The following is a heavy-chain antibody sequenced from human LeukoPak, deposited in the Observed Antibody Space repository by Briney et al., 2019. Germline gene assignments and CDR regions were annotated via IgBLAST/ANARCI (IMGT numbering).Heavy chain of an antibody. CDR1: GFSLSTSGES. CDR2: IYWDDDK. D-gene: IGHD3-22*01. V-gene: IGHV2-5*02. CDR3: AHSRHYYDSSGYYFDY. J-gene: IGHJ4*02. Sequence: SGPTLVNPTQTLTLTCTFSGFSLSTSGESVGWIRQPPGKALEWLALIYWDDDKRYSPSLKSRLTITKDTSKNQVVLTMTNMDPVDTATYYCAHSRHYYDSSGYYFDYWGQGTLVTVSS.